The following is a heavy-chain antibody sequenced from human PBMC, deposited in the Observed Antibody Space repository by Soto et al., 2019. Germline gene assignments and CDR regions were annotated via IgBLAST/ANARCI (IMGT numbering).Heavy chain of an antibody. CDR2: IIPIFGTA. CDR3: ARDRRGYYYYYGMDV. J-gene: IGHJ6*02. V-gene: IGHV1-69*06. CDR1: GGTFSSYA. Sequence: GASVKVSCKASGGTFSSYAISWVRQAPGQGLEWMGGIIPIFGTANYAQKFQGRVTITADKSTSTAYMELSSLRSEDTAVYYCARDRRGYYYYYGMDVWGQGTTVTVS. D-gene: IGHD4-17*01.